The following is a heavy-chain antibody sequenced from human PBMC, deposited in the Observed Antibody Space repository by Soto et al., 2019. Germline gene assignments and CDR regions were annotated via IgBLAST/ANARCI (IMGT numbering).Heavy chain of an antibody. CDR3: ATSLTSVIDC. CDR2: ILPSFGTA. V-gene: IGHV1-69*01. D-gene: IGHD7-27*01. CDR1: GGTFNTYA. J-gene: IGHJ4*02. Sequence: QLQLVQSGAEVKTPGSSVKVSCEASGGTFNTYAISWVRQAPGQGLEWMGGILPSFGTAQYAQKFQDRVTITADGSTTTAYMELSSLKSEATAVYYCATSLTSVIDCWGQGTVVTVSS.